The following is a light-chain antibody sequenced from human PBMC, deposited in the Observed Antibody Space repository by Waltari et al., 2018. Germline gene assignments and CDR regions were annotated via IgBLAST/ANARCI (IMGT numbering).Light chain of an antibody. CDR3: QQYNSLVT. CDR1: QSISSL. Sequence: DIQMTQSPSTLSASVGDRVTITCRASQSISSLLACYQQKPGKAPKLLIYKASSLESGVPSRFSGSGSRTEFTLTIRSLQPDDFATYYCQQYNSLVTFGGGTKVEIK. J-gene: IGKJ4*01. CDR2: KAS. V-gene: IGKV1-5*03.